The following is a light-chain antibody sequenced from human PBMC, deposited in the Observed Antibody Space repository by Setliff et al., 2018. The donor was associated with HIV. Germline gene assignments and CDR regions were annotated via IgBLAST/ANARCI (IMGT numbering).Light chain of an antibody. V-gene: IGLV2-11*01. J-gene: IGLJ1*01. CDR2: DDT. Sequence: QPALTQPRSVSGSPGQSVTISCTGTSSDVGSYNYVSWYQHHPDKAPKVMIYDDTKRPSGVPDRFSGSKSGNTASLTISGLQTEDEADYYCCSYADSYTSLYVFGTGTKVTVL. CDR1: SSDVGSYNY. CDR3: CSYADSYTSLYV.